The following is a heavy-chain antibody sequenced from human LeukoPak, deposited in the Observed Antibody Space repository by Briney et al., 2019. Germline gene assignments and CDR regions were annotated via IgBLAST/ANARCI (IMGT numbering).Heavy chain of an antibody. CDR1: GYTFTGYY. V-gene: IGHV1-2*02. CDR2: INPNSGGT. Sequence: ASVKVSCKASGYTFTGYYMHWVRQAPGQGLEWMGWINPNSGGTNYAQKFQGRVTMTRDTSISTAYMELSRLRSDDTAVYYCARVLDYYYDSRGYDAFDIWGQGTMVTVSS. D-gene: IGHD3-22*01. J-gene: IGHJ3*02. CDR3: ARVLDYYYDSRGYDAFDI.